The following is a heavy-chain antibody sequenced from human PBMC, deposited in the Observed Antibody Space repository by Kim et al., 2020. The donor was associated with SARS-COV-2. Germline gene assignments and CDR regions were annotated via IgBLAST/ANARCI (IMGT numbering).Heavy chain of an antibody. J-gene: IGHJ6*02. CDR2: IKSKTDGGTT. D-gene: IGHD3-22*01. CDR1: GFTFSNAW. V-gene: IGHV3-15*01. Sequence: GGSLRLSCAASGFTFSNAWMSWVRQAPGKGLEWVGRIKSKTDGGTTDYAAPVKGRFTISRDDSKNTLYLQMNSLKTEDTAVYYCTTEGENYYDSSGYYYYYYGMDVWGQGTTVTVSS. CDR3: TTEGENYYDSSGYYYYYYGMDV.